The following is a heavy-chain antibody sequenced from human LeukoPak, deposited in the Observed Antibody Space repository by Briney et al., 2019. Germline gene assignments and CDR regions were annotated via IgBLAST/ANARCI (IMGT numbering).Heavy chain of an antibody. CDR2: TSSSSSTI. D-gene: IGHD2-21*01. Sequence: GGSLRLSCAASGFTFSSYSMNWVRQAPGKGLEWVSYTSSSSSTIYYADSVKGRFTISRDNAKNSLYLQMNSLRAEGTAVYYCARDYYGDPLDYWGQGTLVTVSS. J-gene: IGHJ4*02. CDR3: ARDYYGDPLDY. CDR1: GFTFSSYS. V-gene: IGHV3-48*01.